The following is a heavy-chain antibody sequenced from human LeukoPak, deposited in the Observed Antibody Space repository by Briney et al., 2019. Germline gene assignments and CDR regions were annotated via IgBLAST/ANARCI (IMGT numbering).Heavy chain of an antibody. CDR2: IYYSGST. V-gene: IGHV4-31*03. CDR1: GGSISRGGYY. CDR3: ARGGGSPGYYYYYYMDV. Sequence: PSETLSLTCTVSGGSISRGGYYWSWIRQHPGKGLEWTGYIYYSGSTYYNPSLKSRVTISVDTSKNQFSLKLSSVTAADTAVYYCARGGGSPGYYYYYYMDVWGKGTTVTVSS. J-gene: IGHJ6*03. D-gene: IGHD3-16*01.